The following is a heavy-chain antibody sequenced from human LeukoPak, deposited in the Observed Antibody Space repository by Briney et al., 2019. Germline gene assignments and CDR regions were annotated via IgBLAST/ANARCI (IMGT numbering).Heavy chain of an antibody. CDR2: INLNSGGT. V-gene: IGHV1-2*02. J-gene: IGHJ3*02. CDR1: GYTLTGDY. Sequence: ASVKVSCKASGYTLTGDYMHWVRQAPGQGPEWMGWINLNSGGTNYAQRFEGRVTMTRDTSISTAYMELSRLRSDDTAVYDCARVPDYYDSSGTEGAFDIWGQGTVVTVSS. CDR3: ARVPDYYDSSGTEGAFDI. D-gene: IGHD3-22*01.